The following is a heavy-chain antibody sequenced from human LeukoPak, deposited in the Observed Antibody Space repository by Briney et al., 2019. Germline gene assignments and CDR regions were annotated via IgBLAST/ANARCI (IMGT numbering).Heavy chain of an antibody. CDR3: PRHGSGWPFDY. V-gene: IGHV4-39*01. J-gene: IGHJ4*02. D-gene: IGHD6-19*01. CDR1: GGSISSSTYY. CDR2: IYYSGST. Sequence: SETLSLTCTDSGGSISSSTYYWGWIRQPPGKGLEWIGSIYYSGSTNYNPSLKSRVTISVDTSKNQFSLKLSSVTAADTAVYYCPRHGSGWPFDYWGQGTLVTVSS.